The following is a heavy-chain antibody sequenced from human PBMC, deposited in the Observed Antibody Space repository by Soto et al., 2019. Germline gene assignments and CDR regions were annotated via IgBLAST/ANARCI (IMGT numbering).Heavy chain of an antibody. Sequence: GVSLRRSGAASRFTCSSYDMHWDRQATGKGLEWVSAIGTAGDTYYPGSVKGRFTISRENAKNSLYLQMNSLRAGDTAVYYCARGVLDAFDIWGQGTMVTVSS. CDR1: RFTCSSYD. J-gene: IGHJ3*02. CDR3: ARGVLDAFDI. V-gene: IGHV3-13*01. CDR2: IGTAGDT.